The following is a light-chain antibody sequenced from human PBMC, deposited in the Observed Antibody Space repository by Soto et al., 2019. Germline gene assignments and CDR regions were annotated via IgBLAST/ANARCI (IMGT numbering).Light chain of an antibody. CDR2: DNS. Sequence: QSVLTQPLSVSAAPGQKVTISCSGSSSNIGNNYVSWYQQLPGTAPKLLIYDNSQRPSGIPDRFSASKSGTSATLGITGLQTGDEADYYCGTWDSSLSAYVFATGTKVTVL. J-gene: IGLJ1*01. V-gene: IGLV1-51*01. CDR3: GTWDSSLSAYV. CDR1: SSNIGNNY.